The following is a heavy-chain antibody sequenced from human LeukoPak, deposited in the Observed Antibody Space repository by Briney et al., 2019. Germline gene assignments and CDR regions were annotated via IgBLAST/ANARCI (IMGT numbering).Heavy chain of an antibody. D-gene: IGHD3-10*01. CDR1: GYIFTNYG. CDR3: ARGGRLWFETRAFDI. Sequence: ASVKVSCKASGYIFTNYGISWVRQAPGQGLEWMGWISAYNGNTNYAQKLQGRVTMTTDTSTSTAYMELRSLRSEDTAVYYCARGGRLWFETRAFDIWGQGTMVTVSS. V-gene: IGHV1-18*01. J-gene: IGHJ3*02. CDR2: ISAYNGNT.